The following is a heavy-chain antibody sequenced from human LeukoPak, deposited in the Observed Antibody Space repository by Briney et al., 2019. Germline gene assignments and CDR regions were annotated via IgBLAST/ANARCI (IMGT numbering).Heavy chain of an antibody. CDR2: ISADGRNI. V-gene: IGHV3-30*04. D-gene: IGHD3-9*01. CDR3: TRDLMDYDVSTGLHHYYMDV. Sequence: GSLRLSCEVSGFTFSFYAMHWLRQAPGKGLEWVAVISADGRNIDSADSVRGRFTISRDNAKNTLYLQMNTLRVEDTAVYYCTRDLMDYDVSTGLHHYYMDVWGQGTTVTVSS. CDR1: GFTFSFYA. J-gene: IGHJ6*02.